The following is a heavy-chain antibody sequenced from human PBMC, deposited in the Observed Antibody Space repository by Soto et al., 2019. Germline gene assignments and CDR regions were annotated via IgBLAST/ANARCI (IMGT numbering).Heavy chain of an antibody. D-gene: IGHD5-12*01. CDR1: GGSISNYY. J-gene: IGHJ4*02. CDR3: ARHLDVVATMFDY. V-gene: IGHV4-59*08. CDR2: TYYTGRT. Sequence: QVQLQESGPGLVKPSETLSLTCTVSGGSISNYYWSWIRQPPGKGLEWIGYTYYTGRTNYNPSLKSPVTISVDTSKNRFSLKLNSVTAADTAVYYCARHLDVVATMFDYWGQGTLVTVSS.